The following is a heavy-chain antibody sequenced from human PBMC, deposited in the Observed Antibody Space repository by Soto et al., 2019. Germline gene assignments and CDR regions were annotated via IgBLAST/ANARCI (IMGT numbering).Heavy chain of an antibody. D-gene: IGHD3-22*01. CDR2: ISGSGGST. Sequence: GSLRLSCAASGFTFSSYAMNWVRQAPGKGLEWVSAISGSGGSTYYADSVKGRFTISRDSSKNSLSLQLDNLGVEDTAVYFCVKDDGGYPSTAPHWGQGTLVTVSS. J-gene: IGHJ1*01. CDR3: VKDDGGYPSTAPH. CDR1: GFTFSSYA. V-gene: IGHV3-23*01.